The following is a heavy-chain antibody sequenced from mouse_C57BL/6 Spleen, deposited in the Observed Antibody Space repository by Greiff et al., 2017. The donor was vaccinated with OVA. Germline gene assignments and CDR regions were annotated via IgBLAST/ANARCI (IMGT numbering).Heavy chain of an antibody. Sequence: QVQLQQSGPGLVQPSQSLSITCTVSGFSLTSYGVHWVRQSPGKGLEWLGVLWSGGSTDYNAAFLSRLSISKDNSKSQVFFKMNSLQADDTAIYYCARSKDGNYPYWYFDVWGTGTTVTVSS. CDR2: LWSGGST. CDR1: GFSLTSYG. D-gene: IGHD2-1*01. V-gene: IGHV2-2*01. J-gene: IGHJ1*03. CDR3: ARSKDGNYPYWYFDV.